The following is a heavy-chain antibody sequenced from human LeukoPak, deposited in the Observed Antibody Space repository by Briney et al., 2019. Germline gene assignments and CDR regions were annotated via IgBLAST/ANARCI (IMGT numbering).Heavy chain of an antibody. CDR3: ARDWDIVVVPAAMRGPYFDY. D-gene: IGHD2-2*01. CDR2: ISAYNDNT. CDR1: GYTFTTYH. J-gene: IGHJ4*02. V-gene: IGHV1-18*04. Sequence: ASVKVSCKASGYTFTTYHMHWVRQAPGQGLEWMGWISAYNDNTNYAQKLQGRVTVTTDTSTSTAYMELRSLRSDDTAVYYCARDWDIVVVPAAMRGPYFDYWGQGTLVTVSS.